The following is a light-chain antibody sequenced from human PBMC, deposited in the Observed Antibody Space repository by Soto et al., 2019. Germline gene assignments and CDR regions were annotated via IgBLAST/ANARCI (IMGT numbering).Light chain of an antibody. J-gene: IGLJ1*01. CDR2: DVS. V-gene: IGLV2-14*01. Sequence: QSALTQPASVSGSPGQSITISCTGTSSDVGGYNYVSWYQQHPGKAPKLIIYDVSNRPSGVSNRFSGSKSGNTASLTISGLQAEDEADYYCSSYTSSSIPSYVFGTGTKLTVL. CDR3: SSYTSSSIPSYV. CDR1: SSDVGGYNY.